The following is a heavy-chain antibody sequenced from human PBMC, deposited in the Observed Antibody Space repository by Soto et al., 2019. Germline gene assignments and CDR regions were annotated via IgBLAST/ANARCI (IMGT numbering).Heavy chain of an antibody. CDR1: GFTFSSYG. D-gene: IGHD3-16*01. CDR2: IWYDGSNK. V-gene: IGHV3-33*01. Sequence: QVQLVESGGGVVQPGRSLRLSGAASGFTFSSYGMHWVRQAPGKGLEWVAVIWYDGSNKYYADSVKGRFTISRDNSKNTLYLQMNSLRAEDTAVYYCARGGGGYYYYGMDVWGQGTTVTVSS. CDR3: ARGGGGYYYYGMDV. J-gene: IGHJ6*02.